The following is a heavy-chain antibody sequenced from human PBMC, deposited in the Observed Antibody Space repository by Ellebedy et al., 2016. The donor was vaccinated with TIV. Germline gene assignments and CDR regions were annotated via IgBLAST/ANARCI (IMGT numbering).Heavy chain of an antibody. CDR2: IYATGIT. J-gene: IGHJ5*02. CDR1: GGSFSGYY. V-gene: IGHV4-59*10. D-gene: IGHD3-10*01. Sequence: MPSETLSLTCAVYGGSFSGYYWSWIRQPAGQRLEWVGRIYATGITNYNPSLKSRFTMSVDRSKNQLSLRLISVTDADTAVYYCARGVPFGEFKSWFDPWGQGTLVTVSS. CDR3: ARGVPFGEFKSWFDP.